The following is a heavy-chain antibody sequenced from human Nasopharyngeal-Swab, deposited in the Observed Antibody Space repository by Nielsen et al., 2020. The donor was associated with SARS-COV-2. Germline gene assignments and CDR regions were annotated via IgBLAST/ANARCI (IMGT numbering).Heavy chain of an antibody. V-gene: IGHV3-73*01. CDR3: TRCGGGCYSGRDY. CDR1: GFTFSDSA. CDR2: IRSKGNNYAT. Sequence: GESLKISCAASGFTFSDSAIHWVRQASGKGLEWVGRIRSKGNNYATAYAASVKGRFTIFRDDPTNTAFLQMNSPKTEDTAMYYCTRCGGGCYSGRDYWGQGTLVTVSS. D-gene: IGHD2-15*01. J-gene: IGHJ4*02.